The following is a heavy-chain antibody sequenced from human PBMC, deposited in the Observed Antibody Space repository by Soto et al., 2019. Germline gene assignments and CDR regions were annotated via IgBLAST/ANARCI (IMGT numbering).Heavy chain of an antibody. V-gene: IGHV3-30*18. Sequence: GGSLRLSCTPSGFTFSSYGMHWVRQAPGKGLEWVAVISYDGSNKYYADSVKGRFTISRDNSKNTLYLQMNSLRAEDTAVYYCAKILASDLRSFDCWGQGTLVTVSS. D-gene: IGHD4-17*01. CDR2: ISYDGSNK. CDR1: GFTFSSYG. J-gene: IGHJ4*02. CDR3: AKILASDLRSFDC.